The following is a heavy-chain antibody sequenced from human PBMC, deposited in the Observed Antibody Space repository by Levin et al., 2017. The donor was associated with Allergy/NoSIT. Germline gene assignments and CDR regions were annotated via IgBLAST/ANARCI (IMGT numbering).Heavy chain of an antibody. CDR3: ATLWGSSWYHDY. D-gene: IGHD6-13*01. CDR1: GGSISSSSYY. J-gene: IGHJ4*02. V-gene: IGHV4-39*01. CDR2: IYYSGST. Sequence: SETLSLTCTVSGGSISSSSYYWGWIRQPPGKGLEWIGSIYYSGSTYYNPSLKSRVTISVDTSKNQFSLKLSSVTAADTAVYYCATLWGSSWYHDYWGQGTLVTVSS.